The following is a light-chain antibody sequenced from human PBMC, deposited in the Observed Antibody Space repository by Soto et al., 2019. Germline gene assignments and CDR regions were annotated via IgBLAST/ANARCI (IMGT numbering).Light chain of an antibody. V-gene: IGLV1-44*01. CDR2: SNH. CDR1: SSIIGSNT. CDR3: PAWVGRLNGYV. J-gene: IGLJ1*01. Sequence: QSVLTQPPSASGTPGQRVTISCSGSSSIIGSNTVNWYQQLPGTAPKLLIYSNHQRPSGVPDRFSGSKSGTSAALAISGLQSEDEVDYYCPAWVGRLNGYVFGTGTKLTVL.